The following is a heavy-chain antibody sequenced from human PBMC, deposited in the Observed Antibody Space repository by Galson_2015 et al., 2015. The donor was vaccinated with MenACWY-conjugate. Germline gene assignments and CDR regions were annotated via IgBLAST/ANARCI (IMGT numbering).Heavy chain of an antibody. CDR2: INWDGVST. Sequence: SLRLSCAASGFTFDDYGISWVRQAPGKGLEWVSGINWDGVSTAYADSVKGRFTISRDNAKNSLYLQMNSLRAEDTALYYCARDRATVTNYYYYGMDVWGQGTTVTVSS. CDR3: ARDRATVTNYYYYGMDV. D-gene: IGHD4-17*01. V-gene: IGHV3-20*04. J-gene: IGHJ6*02. CDR1: GFTFDDYG.